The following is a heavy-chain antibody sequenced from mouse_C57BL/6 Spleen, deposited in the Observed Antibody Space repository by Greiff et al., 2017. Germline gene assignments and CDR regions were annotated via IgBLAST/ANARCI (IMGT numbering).Heavy chain of an antibody. D-gene: IGHD2-4*01. CDR3: ARGIYYDYDGNAMDY. CDR1: GFSLTSYG. Sequence: QVQLKESGPGLVAPSQSLSITCTVSGFSLTSYGVHWVRQPPGKGLEWLVVIWSDGSTNYNSALKSRLSISKDNSKSQVFLKMNSLQTDDTAMYYCARGIYYDYDGNAMDYWGQGTSVTVSS. V-gene: IGHV2-6*03. J-gene: IGHJ4*01. CDR2: IWSDGST.